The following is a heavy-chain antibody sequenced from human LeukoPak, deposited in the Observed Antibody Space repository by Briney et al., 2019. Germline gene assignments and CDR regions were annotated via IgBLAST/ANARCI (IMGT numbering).Heavy chain of an antibody. CDR1: GFTFTIYA. D-gene: IGHD3-16*02. Sequence: GGSLRLSCAASGFTFTIYAMTWVRQAPGKGLEWVSGISYGGGSTYYADSVKGRFTISRDNSKNTLYLQMNSLRAEDTAVYYCAKDPNYYVWGSYRYIASFFDYWGQGTLVTVSS. V-gene: IGHV3-23*01. J-gene: IGHJ4*02. CDR2: ISYGGGST. CDR3: AKDPNYYVWGSYRYIASFFDY.